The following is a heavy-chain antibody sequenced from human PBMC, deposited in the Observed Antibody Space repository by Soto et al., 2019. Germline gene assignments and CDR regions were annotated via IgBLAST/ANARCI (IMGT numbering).Heavy chain of an antibody. CDR3: ARDRTAAGTRYYYYYMDV. V-gene: IGHV1-2*04. D-gene: IGHD6-13*01. Sequence: ASVKVSCKASGYTFTGYYMHWVRQAPGQGLEWMGWINPNSGGTNYAQKFQGWVTMTRDTSISTAYMELSRLRSDDTAVYYCARDRTAAGTRYYYYYMDVWGKGTTVTVSS. J-gene: IGHJ6*03. CDR2: INPNSGGT. CDR1: GYTFTGYY.